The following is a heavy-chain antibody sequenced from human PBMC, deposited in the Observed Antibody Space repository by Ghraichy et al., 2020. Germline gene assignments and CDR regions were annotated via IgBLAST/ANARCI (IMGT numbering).Heavy chain of an antibody. D-gene: IGHD5-12*01. Sequence: GGSLRLSCAASGFTFSSYAMSWVRQAPGKGLEWVSAISGSGGSTYYADSVKGRFTISRDNSKNTLYLQMNSLRAEDTAVYYCAKVNPIAATTRWGFDYWGQGTLVTVSS. V-gene: IGHV3-23*01. CDR1: GFTFSSYA. J-gene: IGHJ4*02. CDR2: ISGSGGST. CDR3: AKVNPIAATTRWGFDY.